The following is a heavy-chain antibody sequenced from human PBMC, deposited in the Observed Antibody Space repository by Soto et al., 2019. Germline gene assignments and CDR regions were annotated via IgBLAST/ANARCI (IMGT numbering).Heavy chain of an antibody. V-gene: IGHV1-46*01. CDR2: INPSGGST. CDR3: ARAGATVVTPDAFDI. J-gene: IGHJ3*02. D-gene: IGHD4-17*01. Sequence: ASVKVSCKASGYTFTSYYMHWVRQAPGQGLEWMGIINPSGGSTSYAQKFQGRVTMTRDTSTSTVYMELSSLRSEDTAVYYCARAGATVVTPDAFDIWGQGTMVTVSS. CDR1: GYTFTSYY.